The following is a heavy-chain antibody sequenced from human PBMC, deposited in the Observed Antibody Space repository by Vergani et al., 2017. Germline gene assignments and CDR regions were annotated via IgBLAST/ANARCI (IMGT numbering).Heavy chain of an antibody. D-gene: IGHD2-8*01. V-gene: IGHV3-21*01. J-gene: IGHJ4*02. Sequence: EVQVVESGGGLVQPGGSLRLSCAASGFIFSSYSMNWVRQAPGKGLEWVASISGSSSYVFYRDSVEGRFTITRDNAKKSVYLQMNSLRAEDTAMYFCARGLWDCTHIRCSPPSYWVQGTQVTVSS. CDR2: ISGSSSYV. CDR1: GFIFSSYS. CDR3: ARGLWDCTHIRCSPPSY.